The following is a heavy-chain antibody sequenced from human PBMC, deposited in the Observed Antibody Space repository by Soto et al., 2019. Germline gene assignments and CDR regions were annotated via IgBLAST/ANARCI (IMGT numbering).Heavy chain of an antibody. D-gene: IGHD2-15*01. CDR1: GRSFSGYY. CDR2: INHSGST. Sequence: SETLSLTCAVYGRSFSGYYWSWIRQPPGKGLEWIGEINHSGSTYYNPSLKSRVTISVDRSKNQFSLKLSSVTAADTAVYYCARGCSGGSCPPHYWGQGTLVTVSS. CDR3: ARGCSGGSCPPHY. J-gene: IGHJ4*02. V-gene: IGHV4-34*01.